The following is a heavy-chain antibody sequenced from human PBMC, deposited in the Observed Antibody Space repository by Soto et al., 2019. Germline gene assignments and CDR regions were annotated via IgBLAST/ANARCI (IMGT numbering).Heavy chain of an antibody. CDR3: ARGWGYDSNDYYYAY. J-gene: IGHJ4*02. D-gene: IGHD3-22*01. Sequence: QVQLVRSGAEVRKPGSSVKVSCKASGGTFSRHAISWVRQAPGQGLEWMGGIIPIFGTANHAQKFQGRVTIIADESTSTVYMELSSLGSEDTAMYYCARGWGYDSNDYYYAYWGQGTLVIVSS. V-gene: IGHV1-69*01. CDR1: GGTFSRHA. CDR2: IIPIFGTA.